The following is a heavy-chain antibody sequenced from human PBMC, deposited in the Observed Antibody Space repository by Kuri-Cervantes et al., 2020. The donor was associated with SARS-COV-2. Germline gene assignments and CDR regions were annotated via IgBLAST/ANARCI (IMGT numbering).Heavy chain of an antibody. CDR2: ISSGGSST. J-gene: IGHJ4*02. Sequence: SPAASGITFSCYLRHLVRHAPGKVLVWVSRISSGGSSTSYAESVKGRFTISRDNRKDSLYLQMNSLRIEDTALYYCAKDINVGDYFDTWGPGTLVTVSS. CDR3: AKDINVGDYFDT. D-gene: IGHD3-10*02. CDR1: GITFSCYL. V-gene: IGHV3-74*01.